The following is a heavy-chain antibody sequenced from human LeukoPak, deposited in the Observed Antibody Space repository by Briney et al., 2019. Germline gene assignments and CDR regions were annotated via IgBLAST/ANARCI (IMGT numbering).Heavy chain of an antibody. CDR2: IKSKSDAGTT. V-gene: IGHV3-15*01. CDR3: TTGHYVWGSSCDY. CDR1: GFTFSNAW. Sequence: GGSLRLSCAASGFTFSNAWMTWVRQAPGKGLEWVGRIKSKSDAGTTDYAAPVKGRFTISRGDSKNTLYLQMNSLKIEDTAVYYCTTGHYVWGSSCDYWGQGTLVTVSS. J-gene: IGHJ4*02. D-gene: IGHD3-16*01.